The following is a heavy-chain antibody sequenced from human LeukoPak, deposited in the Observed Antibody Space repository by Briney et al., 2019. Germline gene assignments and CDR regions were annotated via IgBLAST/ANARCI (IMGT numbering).Heavy chain of an antibody. J-gene: IGHJ4*02. V-gene: IGHV4-38-2*01. CDR3: AGANSYYYGDLDY. Sequence: SETLSLTCAVYGGSFSGYYWGWIRQPPGKGLEWIGSIYHSGSTYYNPSLKSRVTISVDTSKNQFSLKLSSVTAADTAVYYCAGANSYYYGDLDYWGQGALVTVSS. CDR2: IYHSGST. CDR1: GGSFSGYY. D-gene: IGHD4-17*01.